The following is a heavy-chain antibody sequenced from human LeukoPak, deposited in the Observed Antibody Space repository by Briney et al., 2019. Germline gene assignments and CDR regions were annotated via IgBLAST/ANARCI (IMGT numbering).Heavy chain of an antibody. CDR3: ARVRLQPRTLLDDAFDI. D-gene: IGHD1-14*01. CDR2: ISSTGST. V-gene: IGHV3-23*01. CDR1: GFTISNYA. Sequence: PGGSLRLSCAASGFTISNYAMSWVRQAPGKGLEWVSAISSTGSTYYVDSVKGRFTISRDNSKNTLYLQMNTLRAEDTAVYYCARVRLQPRTLLDDAFDIWGQGTMVTVSS. J-gene: IGHJ3*02.